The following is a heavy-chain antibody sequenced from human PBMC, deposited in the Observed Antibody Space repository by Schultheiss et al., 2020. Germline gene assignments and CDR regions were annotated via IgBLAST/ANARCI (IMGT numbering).Heavy chain of an antibody. CDR3: ARDGTDSSGWYRSIDY. V-gene: IGHV3-11*06. J-gene: IGHJ4*02. CDR2: ISSSSSYI. D-gene: IGHD6-19*01. Sequence: GGSLRLSCAASGFTFSDYYMSWIRQAPGKGLEWVSSISSSSSYIYYADSVKGRFTISRDNSKNTLYLQMNSLRAEDTAVYYCARDGTDSSGWYRSIDYWGQGTLVTVSS. CDR1: GFTFSDYY.